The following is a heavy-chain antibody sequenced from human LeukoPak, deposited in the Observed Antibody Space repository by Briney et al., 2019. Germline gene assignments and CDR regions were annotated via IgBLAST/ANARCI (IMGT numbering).Heavy chain of an antibody. D-gene: IGHD3-22*01. CDR1: GGSFSGYY. Sequence: SSETLSLTCAVYGGSFSGYYRSWIRQPPGKGLEWIGEINHSGSTNYNPSLKSRVTISVDTSKNQFSLKLSSVTAADTAVYYCARDYDSSGYYYGYWGQGTLVTVSS. V-gene: IGHV4-34*01. J-gene: IGHJ4*02. CDR3: ARDYDSSGYYYGY. CDR2: INHSGST.